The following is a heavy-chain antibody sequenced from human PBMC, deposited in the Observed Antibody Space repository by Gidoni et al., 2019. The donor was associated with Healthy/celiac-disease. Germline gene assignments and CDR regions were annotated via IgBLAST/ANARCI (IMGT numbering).Heavy chain of an antibody. D-gene: IGHD6-13*01. J-gene: IGHJ4*02. CDR1: GGSISSSSYY. CDR2: IYYSGST. Sequence: QLQLQESGPGLVKPSETLSLPCTVSGGSISSSSYYWGWIRQPPGKGLEWIGSIYYSGSTYYNPSLKSRVTISVDTSKNQFSLKLSSVTAADTAVYYCAREHSSSWYVDYWGQGTLVTVSS. CDR3: AREHSSSWYVDY. V-gene: IGHV4-39*07.